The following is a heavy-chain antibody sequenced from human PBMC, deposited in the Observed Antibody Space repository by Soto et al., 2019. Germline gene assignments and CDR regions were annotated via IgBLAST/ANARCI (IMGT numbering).Heavy chain of an antibody. CDR2: IIPIFGTA. V-gene: IGHV1-69*13. Sequence: GASVKVSCKASGGTFSSYAISWVRQAPGQGLEWMGGIIPIFGTANYAQKFQGRVMITADESTSTAYMELSSLRSEDTAVYYCARVFGGSYDAFDIWGQGTMVTVSS. CDR1: GGTFSSYA. J-gene: IGHJ3*02. D-gene: IGHD1-26*01. CDR3: ARVFGGSYDAFDI.